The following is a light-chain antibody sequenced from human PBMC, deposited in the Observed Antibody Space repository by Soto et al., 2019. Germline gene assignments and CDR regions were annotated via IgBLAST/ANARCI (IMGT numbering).Light chain of an antibody. Sequence: EIVLTQSPGTLSLSPGERATLSCRASQSVSSSYLAWYQQKPGQAPRPLIYGASSRATGIPDRFSGSGSGTEFILTISSLQSEDFAVYYCQQYSKWPLTFGGGTKVDIK. CDR2: GAS. CDR1: QSVSSSY. J-gene: IGKJ4*01. CDR3: QQYSKWPLT. V-gene: IGKV3-20*01.